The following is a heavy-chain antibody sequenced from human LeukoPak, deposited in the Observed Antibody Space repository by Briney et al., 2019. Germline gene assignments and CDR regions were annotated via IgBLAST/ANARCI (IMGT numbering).Heavy chain of an antibody. D-gene: IGHD3-16*01. V-gene: IGHV3-7*01. J-gene: IGHJ5*02. Sequence: GGSLRLSCAASGFTFSSYWMSWVRQAPGKGLEWVANIKQDGSEKYYVDSVKGRFTISRDNAKNSLYLQMNSLRAEDTAVYYCARDRRGIMITFGGALGFDPWGQGTLVTVSS. CDR3: ARDRRGIMITFGGALGFDP. CDR2: IKQDGSEK. CDR1: GFTFSSYW.